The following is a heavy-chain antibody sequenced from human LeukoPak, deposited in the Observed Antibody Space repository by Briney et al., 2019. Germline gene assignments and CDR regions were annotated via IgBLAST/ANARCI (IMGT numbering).Heavy chain of an antibody. J-gene: IGHJ4*02. CDR2: IYYSGST. V-gene: IGHV4-61*01. CDR3: ARGGSTYYDNSEVDY. Sequence: SETLSLTCTVSGYSISSGIYYWSWIRQPPGKGLEWIGYIYYSGSTNYNPSLKSRVTISVDTSKNQFSLKLSSVTAADTAVYYCARGGSTYYDNSEVDYWGQGTLVTVSS. CDR1: GYSISSGIYY. D-gene: IGHD3-22*01.